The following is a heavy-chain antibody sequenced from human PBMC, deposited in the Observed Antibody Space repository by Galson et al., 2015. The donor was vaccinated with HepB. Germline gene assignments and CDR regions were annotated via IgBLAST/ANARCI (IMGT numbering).Heavy chain of an antibody. V-gene: IGHV3-72*01. D-gene: IGHD1-14*01. J-gene: IGHJ3*02. Sequence: SLRLSCAASGLTFSDYYMDWVRQAPGKGLEWVGRSRNKATSYTTGYAASVQGRFTISRDDSKNSVFLQMDSLKSEDTALYYCQVPSNPKNTFDIWGQGTMVTVSS. CDR1: GLTFSDYY. CDR2: SRNKATSYTT. CDR3: QVPSNPKNTFDI.